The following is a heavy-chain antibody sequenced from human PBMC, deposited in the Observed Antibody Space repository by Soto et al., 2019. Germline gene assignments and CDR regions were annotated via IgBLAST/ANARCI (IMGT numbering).Heavy chain of an antibody. CDR2: INHSGST. V-gene: IGHV4-34*01. CDR1: GVSFSGYY. J-gene: IGHJ4*02. Sequence: SETLSLTCAVYGVSFSGYYWSWIRQPPGKGLEWIGEINHSGSTNYNPSLKSRVTISVDTSKNEFSLKLGSVTAADTAVYYCASHVAAAGRSPYYFDYWGQGTLVTVSS. D-gene: IGHD6-13*01. CDR3: ASHVAAAGRSPYYFDY.